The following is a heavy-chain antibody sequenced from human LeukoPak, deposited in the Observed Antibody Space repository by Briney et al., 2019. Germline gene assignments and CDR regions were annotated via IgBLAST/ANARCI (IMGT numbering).Heavy chain of an antibody. V-gene: IGHV3-30*18. CDR3: AKDGSSSWYEGYFDY. D-gene: IGHD6-13*01. Sequence: GGSLRLSCAASGFTFSSYGMHWVRQAPGKGLEWVAVISYDGSNKYYADSVKGRFTISRDNSKNTLYLQMNSLRAEDTAVYYCAKDGSSSWYEGYFDYWGQGTLVTVSS. CDR1: GFTFSSYG. J-gene: IGHJ4*02. CDR2: ISYDGSNK.